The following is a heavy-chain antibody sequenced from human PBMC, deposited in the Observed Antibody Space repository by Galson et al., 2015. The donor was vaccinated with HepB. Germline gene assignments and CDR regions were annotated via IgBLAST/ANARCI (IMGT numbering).Heavy chain of an antibody. V-gene: IGHV3-30*18. CDR3: AKELTAAAAPDY. D-gene: IGHD6-13*01. CDR2: ISYDGSNK. CDR1: GFTFSSYG. Sequence: SLRLSCAASGFTFSSYGMHWVRQAPGKGLEWVAVISYDGSNKYYADSVKGRFTISRDNSKNTLYLQMNSLRAEDTAVYYCAKELTAAAAPDYWGQGTLVTVSS. J-gene: IGHJ4*02.